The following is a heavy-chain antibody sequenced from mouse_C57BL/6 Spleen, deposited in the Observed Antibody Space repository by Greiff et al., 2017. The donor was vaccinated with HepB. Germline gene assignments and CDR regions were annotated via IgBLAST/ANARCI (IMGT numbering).Heavy chain of an antibody. CDR2: INPNNGGT. J-gene: IGHJ3*01. Sequence: EVQLQQSGPELVKPGASVKMSCKASGYTFTDYNMHWVKQSHGKSLEWIGYINPNNGGTSYNQKFKGKATLTVNKSSSTAYMELRSLTSEDSAVYYCAGSNYRGSWFAYWGQGTLVTVSA. CDR1: GYTFTDYN. V-gene: IGHV1-22*01. CDR3: AGSNYRGSWFAY. D-gene: IGHD2-5*01.